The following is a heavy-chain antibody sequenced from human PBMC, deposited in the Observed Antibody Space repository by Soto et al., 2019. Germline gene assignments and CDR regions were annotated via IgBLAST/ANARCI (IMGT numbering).Heavy chain of an antibody. CDR1: GFSFSRFW. V-gene: IGHV3-74*01. J-gene: IGHJ4*02. CDR2: STGDGAIT. D-gene: IGHD5-18*01. Sequence: GGSLRLSCVASGFSFSRFWMHWVRRVPGKGLVWVSRSTGDGAITTYADSVRGRFTSSRDNAKSTVYLQMNSLRAEDTAVYYCATLNSFGSDYGGQGTPVTVSS. CDR3: ATLNSFGSDY.